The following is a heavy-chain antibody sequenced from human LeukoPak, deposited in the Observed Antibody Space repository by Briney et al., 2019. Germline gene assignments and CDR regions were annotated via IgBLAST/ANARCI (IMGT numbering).Heavy chain of an antibody. CDR1: GFTVSSNY. CDR3: ARVYDSSGYYPVAY. J-gene: IGHJ4*02. V-gene: IGHV3-66*01. Sequence: GGSLRPSCAASGFTVSSNYMSWVRQAPGKGLEWVSVIYSGGSTYYADSVKGRFTISRDNSKNTLYLQMNSLRAEDTAVYYCARVYDSSGYYPVAYWGQGTLVTVSS. D-gene: IGHD3-22*01. CDR2: IYSGGST.